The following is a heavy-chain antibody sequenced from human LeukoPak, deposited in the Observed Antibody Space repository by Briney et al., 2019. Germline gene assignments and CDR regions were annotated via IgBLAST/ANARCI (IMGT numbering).Heavy chain of an antibody. CDR3: TYGDYPLTY. J-gene: IGHJ4*02. Sequence: PGGSLRLSCAVSGLTVTNNYWHWVRQPPGKGPEWISLLYSNGDTKYADSVKGRFTFSRDNSKNTLYLQMNGLRAEDTAVYYCTYGDYPLTYWGQGTLVSVSS. D-gene: IGHD4-17*01. CDR1: GLTVTNNY. V-gene: IGHV3-66*01. CDR2: LYSNGDT.